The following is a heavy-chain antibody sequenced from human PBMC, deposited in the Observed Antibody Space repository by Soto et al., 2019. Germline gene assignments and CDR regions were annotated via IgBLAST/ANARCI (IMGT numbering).Heavy chain of an antibody. CDR2: IYYSGST. D-gene: IGHD2-2*02. CDR1: GGSISSYY. CDR3: ARGCSSTSCYRWFDP. V-gene: IGHV4-59*01. Sequence: QVQLQESGPGLVKPSETLSLTCTVSGGSISSYYWSWIRQPPGKGLEWIGYIYYSGSTNYNPSLKSRVTIAVDTSKNQFSLKLSSLTAADTAVYYCARGCSSTSCYRWFDPWGQGTLVTVSS. J-gene: IGHJ5*02.